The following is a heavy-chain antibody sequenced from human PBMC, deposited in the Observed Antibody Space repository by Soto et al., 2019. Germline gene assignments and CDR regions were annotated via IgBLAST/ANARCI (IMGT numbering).Heavy chain of an antibody. V-gene: IGHV4-4*02. D-gene: IGHD1-26*01. CDR1: GGSISSSNW. J-gene: IGHJ6*02. CDR3: ARVSGSYYYGMDV. Sequence: QVQLQESGPGLVKPSGTLSLTCAVSGGSISSSNWWSWVRQPPGKGLEWIGEIYHSGSTNYNPSLKSRVTISVAKSNNQSSLTLSSVTAADTAVYYCARVSGSYYYGMDVWGQGTTVTVSS. CDR2: IYHSGST.